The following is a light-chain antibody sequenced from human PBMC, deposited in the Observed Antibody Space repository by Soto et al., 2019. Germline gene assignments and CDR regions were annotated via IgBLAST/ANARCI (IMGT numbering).Light chain of an antibody. CDR1: QSISNY. CDR3: QQSFNMPPT. CDR2: TAS. V-gene: IGKV1-39*01. Sequence: DIPMTQSPSSLSASVGDRVTITCRASQSISNYLNWYQQKPGKAPDLLIYTASSLQSGVPSRFSGSGSGTDFTLTISSLQPEDFATYYCQQSFNMPPTFGGGTKVEIK. J-gene: IGKJ4*01.